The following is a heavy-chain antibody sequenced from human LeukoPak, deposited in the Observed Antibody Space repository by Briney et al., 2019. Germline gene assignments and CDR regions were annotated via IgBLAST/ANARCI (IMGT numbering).Heavy chain of an antibody. J-gene: IGHJ4*02. CDR2: INPSGGST. CDR1: GYTFTSYY. Sequence: ASVKVSCTASGYTFTSYYMHWVRQAPGQGLEWMGIINPSGGSTSYAQKFQGRVTMTRDTSTSTVYMELSSLRSEDTAVYYCARDRNPGQSNFLFDYWGQGTLVTVSS. CDR3: ARDRNPGQSNFLFDY. D-gene: IGHD4/OR15-4a*01. V-gene: IGHV1-46*01.